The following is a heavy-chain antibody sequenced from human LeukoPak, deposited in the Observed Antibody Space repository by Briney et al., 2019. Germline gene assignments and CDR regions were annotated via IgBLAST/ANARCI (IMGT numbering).Heavy chain of an antibody. V-gene: IGHV1-2*02. D-gene: IGHD1-26*01. CDR2: VVPNTGGT. Sequence: ASVKVSCKASGYPFSVYYIHWLRQAPGQGLEWMGWVVPNTGGTNYAQNFHDRVTMTRDTSISTAYMELTSLTYDDTAVYYCASSPAGGGASFDYWGQGTLVTVSS. CDR3: ASSPAGGGASFDY. J-gene: IGHJ4*02. CDR1: GYPFSVYY.